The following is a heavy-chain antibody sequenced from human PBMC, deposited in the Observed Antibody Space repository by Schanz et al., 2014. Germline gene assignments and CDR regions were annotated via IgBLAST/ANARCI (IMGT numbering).Heavy chain of an antibody. J-gene: IGHJ4*02. Sequence: DVQLLESGGGFVQPGGSLGLSCVVSGFTVSSDHMSWVRQAPGKGLEWVSCTNGDGTNAKYADSVKGRFTISRDNSKNTLYLQMNSLRAEDTAVYYCAKDLLYGAPMPLNHLDYWGQGTLVTVSS. V-gene: IGHV3-23*01. D-gene: IGHD2-2*01. CDR2: TNGDGTNA. CDR1: GFTVSSDH. CDR3: AKDLLYGAPMPLNHLDY.